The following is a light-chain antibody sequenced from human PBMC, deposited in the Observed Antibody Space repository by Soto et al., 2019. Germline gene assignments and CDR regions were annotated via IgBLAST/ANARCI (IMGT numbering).Light chain of an antibody. Sequence: EIVLAQSPGTLSFSPGERATLSCRASQSVSSSYLAWYQQKPGQAPRLLIYGASSRATGIPDRFSGSGSGTDFTLTISRLKPEDFAVYYCQQYGSSPTWTFGQGTKVDIK. CDR2: GAS. V-gene: IGKV3-20*01. CDR1: QSVSSSY. CDR3: QQYGSSPTWT. J-gene: IGKJ1*01.